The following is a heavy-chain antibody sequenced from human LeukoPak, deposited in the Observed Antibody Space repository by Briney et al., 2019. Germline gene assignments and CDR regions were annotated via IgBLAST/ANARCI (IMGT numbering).Heavy chain of an antibody. D-gene: IGHD3-22*01. J-gene: IGHJ4*02. Sequence: PSETLSLTCTVSGGSISSYYWSWIRQPPGKGLERIGYIYYSGSTNYNPSLKSRVTISVDTSKNQFSLKLSSVTAADTAVYYCARETSSGYIFDYWGQGTLVTVSS. V-gene: IGHV4-59*01. CDR1: GGSISSYY. CDR2: IYYSGST. CDR3: ARETSSGYIFDY.